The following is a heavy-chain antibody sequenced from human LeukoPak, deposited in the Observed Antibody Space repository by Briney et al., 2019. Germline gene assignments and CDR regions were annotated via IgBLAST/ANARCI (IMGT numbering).Heavy chain of an antibody. Sequence: EESLNISCKGSGYSFTTHWIGWVREMPGKPLEWMGISYPGASDTRYSPSFQGQVTISADTSISTAYLQWSSLKALDTAMYYCARAYSSGSYSEYRGQGTPGSVSS. CDR3: ARAYSSGSYSEY. D-gene: IGHD3-10*01. J-gene: IGHJ4*02. V-gene: IGHV5-51*01. CDR1: GYSFTTHW. CDR2: SYPGASDT.